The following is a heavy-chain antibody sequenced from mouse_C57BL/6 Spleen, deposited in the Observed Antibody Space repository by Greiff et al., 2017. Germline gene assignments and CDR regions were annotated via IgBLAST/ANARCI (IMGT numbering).Heavy chain of an antibody. CDR2: IDPSDSYT. D-gene: IGHD2-5*01. V-gene: IGHV1-59*01. CDR3: ARSYYSNYDV. Sequence: QVQLQQPGAELVRPGTSVKLSCKASGYTFTSYWMPWVKQRPGQGLEWIGVIDPSDSYTNYNQKFKGKATLTVDTSSSTAYMQLSSLTSEDSAVYYCARSYYSNYDVWGTGTTVTVSS. CDR1: GYTFTSYW. J-gene: IGHJ1*03.